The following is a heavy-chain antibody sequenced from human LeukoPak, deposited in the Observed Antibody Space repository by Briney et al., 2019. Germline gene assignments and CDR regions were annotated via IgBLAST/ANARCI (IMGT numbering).Heavy chain of an antibody. J-gene: IGHJ4*02. CDR2: IWYDGSNK. CDR3: ARSPYSSGWYGYYLDY. Sequence: GGSLRLSCAASGFTFSSYGMHWVRQAPGKGLEWVAVIWYDGSNKYYADSVKGRFTISRDNSKNTLYLQMNSLRAEDTAVYYCARSPYSSGWYGYYLDYWGQGTLVTVSS. CDR1: GFTFSSYG. V-gene: IGHV3-33*01. D-gene: IGHD6-19*01.